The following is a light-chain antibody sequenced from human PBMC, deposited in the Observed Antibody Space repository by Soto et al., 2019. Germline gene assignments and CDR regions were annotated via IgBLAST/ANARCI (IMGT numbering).Light chain of an antibody. CDR1: SSNIGAGYD. J-gene: IGLJ2*01. V-gene: IGLV1-40*01. CDR3: QSYDSSLSGSRV. CDR2: GNI. Sequence: QSVLTQPPSVSGAPGQRVTISCTGSSSNIGAGYDVHWYQQLPGTAPKLLIYGNINRPSGVPDRFSVSKSGTSASLAITGLQAEDEADYYCQSYDSSLSGSRVFGGGTKLTVL.